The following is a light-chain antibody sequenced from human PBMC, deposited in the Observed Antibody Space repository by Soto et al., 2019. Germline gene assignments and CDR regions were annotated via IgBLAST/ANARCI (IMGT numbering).Light chain of an antibody. CDR2: DAS. J-gene: IGKJ1*01. CDR3: QQYNSFPRT. V-gene: IGKV1-5*01. CDR1: QSISSW. Sequence: DIQMTQSPSTLSASVRDRVTITFRASQSISSWLAWYQQKPGKAPKLLIYDASSLESGVPSRFSGSGSGTEFTLTISSLQPDDFATYYCQQYNSFPRTFGQGTKVDIK.